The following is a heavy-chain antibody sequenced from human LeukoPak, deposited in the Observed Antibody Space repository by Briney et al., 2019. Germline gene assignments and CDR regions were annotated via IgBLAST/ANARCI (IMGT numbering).Heavy chain of an antibody. Sequence: PSGTLSLTCAVSGDFITKSVWWIWVRQTPGKGLEWIGDIYHSGSTNSNPSLKSRVTLSVDTSKNQFSLKLSSVTAADTAVYYCASGPTPPYSGGLDYWGQGTLVTVSS. J-gene: IGHJ4*02. CDR3: ASGPTPPYSGGLDY. CDR2: IYHSGST. V-gene: IGHV4-4*02. CDR1: GDFITKSVW. D-gene: IGHD1-26*01.